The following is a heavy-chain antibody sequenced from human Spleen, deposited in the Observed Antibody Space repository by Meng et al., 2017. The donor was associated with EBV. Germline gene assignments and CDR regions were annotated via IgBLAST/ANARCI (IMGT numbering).Heavy chain of an antibody. CDR2: INPSDGST. J-gene: IGHJ4*02. CDR1: GHTFTNYH. D-gene: IGHD3-10*01. Sequence: QWLLVQSGAEVRKPGSSVKVSCQASGHTFTNYHIHWVRQAPGKGLEWMGMINPSDGSTNYAQNLQGRVTMTRDTSKSTVYLELSSLRFYVTAVYYCAGLGVYGSWSFGIDCWGQGSLVTVSS. CDR3: AGLGVYGSWSFGIDC. V-gene: IGHV1-46*01.